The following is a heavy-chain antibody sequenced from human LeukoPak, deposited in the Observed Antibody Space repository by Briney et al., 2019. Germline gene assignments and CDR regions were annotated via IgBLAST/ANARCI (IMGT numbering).Heavy chain of an antibody. Sequence: GGSLRLSCAASGFSFSSYGMHWVRQAPGKGLEWVAVISYDGSNKYYADSVKGRFTISRDNSKNTLYLQMNSLRAEDTAVYYCAKDRGLWGQGTLVTVSS. CDR1: GFSFSSYG. J-gene: IGHJ4*02. V-gene: IGHV3-30*18. CDR3: AKDRGL. CDR2: ISYDGSNK. D-gene: IGHD1-26*01.